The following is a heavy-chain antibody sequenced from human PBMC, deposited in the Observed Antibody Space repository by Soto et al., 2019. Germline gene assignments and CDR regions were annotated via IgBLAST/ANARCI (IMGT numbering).Heavy chain of an antibody. V-gene: IGHV4-59*01. J-gene: IGHJ6*02. D-gene: IGHD5-18*01. Sequence: SETLSLTCSIAGGTISGYHWNWIRQTPGKGVEWIGYFHNSGNPKYSSSLKSRVTISVDMSEKQSSLKLTSVTAADTAVYYCACIFSGGYSNDFSYTEMDAWGQGTTLTISS. CDR2: FHNSGNP. CDR3: ACIFSGGYSNDFSYTEMDA. CDR1: GGTISGYH.